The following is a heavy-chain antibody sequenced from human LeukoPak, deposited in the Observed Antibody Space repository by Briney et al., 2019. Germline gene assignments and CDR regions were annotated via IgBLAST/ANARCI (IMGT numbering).Heavy chain of an antibody. D-gene: IGHD3-10*01. CDR1: GFTFSSYA. Sequence: GGSLRLSCAASGFTFSSYAMTWVRQAPGKGLQWVSTISVSGENTYYAESVKGRFTISRDISKSTLYLQVNSLRDEDTAVYYCAKYGSGSYYNGLYWGQGTLVTVSS. V-gene: IGHV3-23*01. CDR2: ISVSGENT. CDR3: AKYGSGSYYNGLY. J-gene: IGHJ4*02.